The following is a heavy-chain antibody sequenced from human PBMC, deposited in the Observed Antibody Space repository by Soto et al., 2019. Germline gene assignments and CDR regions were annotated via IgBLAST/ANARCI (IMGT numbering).Heavy chain of an antibody. CDR2: ISGSGGTK. CDR1: GFTFTSYT. CDR3: AKVLVGVRGQFDF. Sequence: EVQLLESGGGLGQPGGSLRLSCAVSGFTFTSYTMSWVRQAPGKGLEWVSSISGSGGTKNYADSVKCRFTISRDNSVNKLYLQMNSLRVDDTAEYYCAKVLVGVRGQFDFWGQGTLVTVSS. J-gene: IGHJ4*02. D-gene: IGHD1-26*01. V-gene: IGHV3-23*01.